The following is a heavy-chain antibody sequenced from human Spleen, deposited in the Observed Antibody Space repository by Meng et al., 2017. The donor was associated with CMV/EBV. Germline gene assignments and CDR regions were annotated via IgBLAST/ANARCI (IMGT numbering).Heavy chain of an antibody. J-gene: IGHJ6*02. CDR3: ARTDGSTWYGVYYYGMDV. D-gene: IGHD6-13*01. V-gene: IGHV3-30-3*01. Sequence: GESLKISXXASGFTFSGYAMHWVRQAPGKGLEWVAVISYDGSNKYYADSVKGRFTISRDNSKNTLYLQMNSLRAEDTAVYYCARTDGSTWYGVYYYGMDVWGQGTTVTVSS. CDR2: ISYDGSNK. CDR1: GFTFSGYA.